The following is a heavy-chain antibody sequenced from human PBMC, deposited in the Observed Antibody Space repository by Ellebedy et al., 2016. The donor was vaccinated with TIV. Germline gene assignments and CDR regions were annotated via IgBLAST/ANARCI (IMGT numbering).Heavy chain of an antibody. CDR3: AIYCSSTSCYSLFGWFDP. CDR2: IIPIFGTA. Sequence: AASVKVSCKASGGTFSSYAISWVRQAPGQGLEWMGGIIPIFGTANYAQKFQGRVTITADESTSTAYMELSSLRSEDTAVYYCAIYCSSTSCYSLFGWFDPWGQGTPVTVSS. CDR1: GGTFSSYA. D-gene: IGHD2-2*01. J-gene: IGHJ5*02. V-gene: IGHV1-69*13.